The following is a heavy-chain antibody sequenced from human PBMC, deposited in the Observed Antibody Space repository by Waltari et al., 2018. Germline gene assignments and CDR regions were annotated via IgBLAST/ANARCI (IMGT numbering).Heavy chain of an antibody. V-gene: IGHV1-69*01. CDR1: GGPFSSYA. CDR2: IIPIFGTA. CDR3: ARVAQPTGSWLTHFDY. J-gene: IGHJ4*02. Sequence: QVQLVQSGAEVKKPGSSVKVPCKASGGPFSSYAITWVRPAPGPGLEWMGGIIPIFGTANYAQKFQGRVTITADESTSTAYMELSSLRSEDTAVYYCARVAQPTGSWLTHFDYWGQGTLVTVSS. D-gene: IGHD6-13*01.